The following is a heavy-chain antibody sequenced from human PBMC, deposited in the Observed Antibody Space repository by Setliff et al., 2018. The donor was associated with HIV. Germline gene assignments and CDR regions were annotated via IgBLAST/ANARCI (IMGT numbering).Heavy chain of an antibody. D-gene: IGHD6-13*01. Sequence: PSETLSLTCAVYGESFSGYYWSWIRQPPGKGLEWIGEINHTGGTNYHPSLKSRVTISIDTSKNQFSLKLRSATATDTALYYCARVSSSYYFLGAFDSWGQGTLVTVSS. V-gene: IGHV4-34*01. J-gene: IGHJ4*02. CDR2: INHTGGT. CDR1: GESFSGYY. CDR3: ARVSSSYYFLGAFDS.